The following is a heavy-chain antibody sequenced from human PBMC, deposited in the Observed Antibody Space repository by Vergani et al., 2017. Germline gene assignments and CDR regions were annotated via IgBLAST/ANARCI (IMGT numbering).Heavy chain of an antibody. J-gene: IGHJ6*03. V-gene: IGHV4-39*07. CDR2: IYTSGST. CDR3: ARDLGYCSGGSCYSIYYYYYMDV. CDR1: GGSISSSSYY. Sequence: QLQLQESGPGLVKPSETLSLTCTVSGGSISSSSYYWGWIRQPPGKGLEWIGSIYTSGSTNYNPSLKSRVTMSVDTSKNQFSLKLSSVTAADTAVYYCARDLGYCSGGSCYSIYYYYYMDVWGKGTTVTVSS. D-gene: IGHD2-15*01.